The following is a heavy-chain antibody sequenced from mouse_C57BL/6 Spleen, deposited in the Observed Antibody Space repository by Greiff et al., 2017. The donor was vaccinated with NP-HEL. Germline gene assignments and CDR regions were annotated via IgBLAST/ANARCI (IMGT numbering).Heavy chain of an antibody. CDR1: GYSITSGYY. Sequence: EVKLQESGPGLVKPSQSLSLTCSVTGYSITSGYYWNWIRQFPGNKLEWMGYISYDGSNNYNPSLKNRISITRDTSKNQFFLKLNSVTTEDTTTYYCARVELRLHIAYWGQGTLVTVCA. CDR2: ISYDGSN. CDR3: ARVELRLHIAY. J-gene: IGHJ3*01. D-gene: IGHD3-2*02. V-gene: IGHV3-6*01.